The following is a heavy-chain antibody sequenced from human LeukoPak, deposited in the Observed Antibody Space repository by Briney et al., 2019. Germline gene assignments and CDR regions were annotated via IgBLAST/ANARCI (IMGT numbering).Heavy chain of an antibody. D-gene: IGHD6-13*01. CDR3: TRDGDSSSWHDTYFDY. Sequence: GGSLRLSCAASGFTFSNAWMSWVRQAPGKGLEWVGRIKSKTDGGTTDYAAPVKGRFTISRDDSKNTLYLQMNSLKTEDTAVYYCTRDGDSSSWHDTYFDYWGQGTLVTVSS. V-gene: IGHV3-15*01. CDR2: IKSKTDGGTT. CDR1: GFTFSNAW. J-gene: IGHJ4*02.